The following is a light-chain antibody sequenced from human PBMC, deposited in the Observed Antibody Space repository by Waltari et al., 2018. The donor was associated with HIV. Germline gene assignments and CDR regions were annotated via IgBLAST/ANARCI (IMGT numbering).Light chain of an antibody. J-gene: IGLJ2*01. CDR3: SSYTSSSTLVV. V-gene: IGLV2-14*03. Sequence: QSALTQPSSGSGSPGKSITISCTGNSSDVGGYKYVSWYQQHPGKAPKLMIYDVSNRPSGVSNRFSGSKSGNTASLTISGLQAEDEADYYCSSYTSSSTLVVFGGGTKLTVL. CDR1: SSDVGGYKY. CDR2: DVS.